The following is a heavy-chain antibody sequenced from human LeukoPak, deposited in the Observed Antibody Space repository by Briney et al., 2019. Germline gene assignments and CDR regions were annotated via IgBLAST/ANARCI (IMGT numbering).Heavy chain of an antibody. Sequence: SETLSLTCAVYGGSFSGYYWSWIRQPPGKGLEWIGEINHSGSTNYNPSLKSRVTISVDTSKNQFSLKLSSVTAADTAVYYCARGLSIAAAGTPSFDYWGQGTLVTVSS. CDR1: GGSFSGYY. V-gene: IGHV4-34*01. CDR3: ARGLSIAAAGTPSFDY. D-gene: IGHD6-13*01. J-gene: IGHJ4*02. CDR2: INHSGST.